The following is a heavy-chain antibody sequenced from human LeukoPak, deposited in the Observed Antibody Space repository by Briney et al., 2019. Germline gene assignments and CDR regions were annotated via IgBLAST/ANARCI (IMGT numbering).Heavy chain of an antibody. D-gene: IGHD1-26*01. CDR1: GFTFSSYG. CDR3: AKGGDSGSYWDYYMDV. Sequence: GGYLRLSCAASGFTFSSYGMHWVRQAPGKGLEWVAFIRYDGSNKYHADSVKGRFTISRDNSKNTLYLQMNSLRAEDTAVYYCAKGGDSGSYWDYYMDVWGKGTTVTVSS. V-gene: IGHV3-30*02. CDR2: IRYDGSNK. J-gene: IGHJ6*03.